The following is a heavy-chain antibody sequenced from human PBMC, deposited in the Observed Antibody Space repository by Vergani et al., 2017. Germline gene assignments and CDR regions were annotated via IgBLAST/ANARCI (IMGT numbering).Heavy chain of an antibody. V-gene: IGHV4-38-2*02. CDR1: GYSISRGYY. D-gene: IGHD3-16*01. CDR2: VFHSGSA. CDR3: ARQFWVSQGVGAFET. Sequence: QVQLQESGPGLVKPSETLSLTCSVSGYSISRGYYWGWIRQPSGKGLEWIATVFHSGSAYYNPSLRRRVTISVETSKNQFSLSLTTLTAADTAVYYCARQFWVSQGVGAFETWGRGTEVSVSS. J-gene: IGHJ3*02.